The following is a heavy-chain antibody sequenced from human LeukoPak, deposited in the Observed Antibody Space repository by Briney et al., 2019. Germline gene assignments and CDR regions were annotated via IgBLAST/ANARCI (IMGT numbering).Heavy chain of an antibody. CDR2: ISSSSSYI. CDR3: AGDRVMITFGGVIGY. J-gene: IGHJ4*02. Sequence: GGSLRLSCAASGFTFSSYSMNWVRQAPGKGLEWVSSISSSSSYIYYADSVKGRFTISRDNAKNSLYLQMNSLRAEDTAVYYCAGDRVMITFGGVIGYWGQGTLVTVSS. D-gene: IGHD3-16*01. CDR1: GFTFSSYS. V-gene: IGHV3-21*01.